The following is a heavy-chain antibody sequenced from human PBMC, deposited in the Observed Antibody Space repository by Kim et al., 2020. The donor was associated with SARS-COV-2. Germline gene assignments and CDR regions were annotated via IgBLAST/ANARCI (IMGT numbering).Heavy chain of an antibody. CDR1: GLSFSDSY. CDR3: ARSGNGYNAFGI. Sequence: GGSLRLSCAASGLSFSDSYMNWVRQAPGKGLEWLSFICTRGESIFYADSVEGRFTISRDNAKNSLYLQMNYLRDEDTAVYYCARSGNGYNAFGIWGQGVLVTVSS. CDR2: ICTRGESI. V-gene: IGHV3-11*01. D-gene: IGHD5-12*01. J-gene: IGHJ4*02.